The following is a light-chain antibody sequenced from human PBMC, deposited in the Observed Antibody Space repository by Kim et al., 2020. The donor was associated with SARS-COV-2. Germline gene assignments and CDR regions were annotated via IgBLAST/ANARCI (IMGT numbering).Light chain of an antibody. Sequence: LSPGESATLSCRASQSVGNSLAWFQQKPVQAPRLLIFETSNRATGIPARFSGSGSGTAFTLTISSLEPEDFAVYYCQQRYNWPLTFGGGTKVDIK. CDR2: ETS. J-gene: IGKJ4*01. V-gene: IGKV3-11*01. CDR3: QQRYNWPLT. CDR1: QSVGNS.